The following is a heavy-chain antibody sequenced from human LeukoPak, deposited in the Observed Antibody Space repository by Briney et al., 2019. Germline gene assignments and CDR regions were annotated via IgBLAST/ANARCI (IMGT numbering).Heavy chain of an antibody. D-gene: IGHD6-13*01. CDR2: INHSGST. J-gene: IGHJ4*02. CDR3: ARATPYSSSWYVDYFDY. CDR1: GGSFSGYY. V-gene: IGHV4-34*01. Sequence: SETLSPTCAVYGGSFSGYYWSWIRQPPGKGLEWIGEINHSGSTNYNPSLKSRVTISVDTSKNQFSLKLSSVTAADTAVYYCARATPYSSSWYVDYFDYWGQGTLVTVSS.